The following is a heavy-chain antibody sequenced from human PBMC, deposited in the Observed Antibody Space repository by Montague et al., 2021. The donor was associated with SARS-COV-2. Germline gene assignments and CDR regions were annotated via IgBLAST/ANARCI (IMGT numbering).Heavy chain of an antibody. D-gene: IGHD1-1*01. J-gene: IGHJ6*02. Sequence: CAISGDSVSRHSATWNWVRQSPSRGLEWLGRTYHRSKWYNDYAVXVRGRVTINPDTSKNQFSLQLNSVTPEDTAIYYCTSGREGNYNVMDVWGQGTTVTVSS. CDR2: TYHRSKWYN. V-gene: IGHV6-1*01. CDR1: GDSVSRHSAT. CDR3: TSGREGNYNVMDV.